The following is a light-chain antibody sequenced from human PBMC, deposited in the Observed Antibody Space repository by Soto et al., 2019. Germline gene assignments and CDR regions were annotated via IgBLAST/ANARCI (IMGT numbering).Light chain of an antibody. Sequence: QSALTQPASLSGSPGQSITISCTGTSSDIGAYDYVSWFQQHPGKAPKLMISEVNNRPLGVTNHFSGSKSGNTAYLTISGLQVEDEAEYFSFSFTTTSTHVFGTVTKLTVL. CDR1: SSDIGAYDY. CDR2: EVN. J-gene: IGLJ1*01. V-gene: IGLV2-14*01. CDR3: FSFTTTSTHV.